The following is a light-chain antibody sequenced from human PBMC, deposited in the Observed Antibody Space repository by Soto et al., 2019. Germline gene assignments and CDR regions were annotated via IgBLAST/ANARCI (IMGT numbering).Light chain of an antibody. CDR3: VSYTSIITFYV. CDR1: SSDVVDYNY. Sequence: QSVLTQSASVSGSPGQSITISCTGTSSDVVDYNYVSWYQQHPGNAPKLIIFEVSSRHSGVSIRFSGSKSGNTASLTISGLQAEDEADYYCVSYTSIITFYVFGTGTKVTVL. V-gene: IGLV2-14*01. J-gene: IGLJ1*01. CDR2: EVS.